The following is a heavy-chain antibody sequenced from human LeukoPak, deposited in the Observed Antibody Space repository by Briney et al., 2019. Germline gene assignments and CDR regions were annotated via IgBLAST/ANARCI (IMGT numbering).Heavy chain of an antibody. V-gene: IGHV4-39*07. J-gene: IGHJ3*02. Sequence: SETLSLTCSVSGDSISSTSYYWGWIRQPPGKGLEWIGSIYYGGTTYYNPSLKSRITISLDTSNNQFSLTLNSETAADTAVYYCAGAPSYAFDIWGQGTMVTVSS. CDR3: AGAPSYAFDI. CDR1: GDSISSTSYY. CDR2: IYYGGTT.